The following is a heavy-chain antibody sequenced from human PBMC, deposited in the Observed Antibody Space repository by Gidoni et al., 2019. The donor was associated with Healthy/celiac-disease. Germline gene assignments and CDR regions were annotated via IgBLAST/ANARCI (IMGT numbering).Heavy chain of an antibody. CDR2: ILSNDEK. CDR3: AWTGNYYDSGFDP. V-gene: IGHV2-26*04. D-gene: IGHD3-22*01. CDR1: GFSLSNARMG. J-gene: IGHJ5*02. Sequence: QVTLKESGPVLVKPTETLTLTCTVSGFSLSNARMGVSWIRQPPGKALEWLAHILSNDEKSYSTSLKSRLTISKDTSKSQVVLTMTNMDPVDTATYYCAWTGNYYDSGFDPWGQGTLVTVSS.